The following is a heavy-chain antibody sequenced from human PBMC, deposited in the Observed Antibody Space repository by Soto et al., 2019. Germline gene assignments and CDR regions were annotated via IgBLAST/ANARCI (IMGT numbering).Heavy chain of an antibody. J-gene: IGHJ1*01. CDR3: ARVFPGQSGTVYSKSQRGKYFQH. CDR1: GGSFSGYY. V-gene: IGHV4-34*01. Sequence: SETLSLTCAVYGGSFSGYYWSWIRKPPGKGLEWIGEINHSGSTNYNPSLKSRVTISVDTSKNQFSLKLSSVTAADTAVYYCARVFPGQSGTVYSKSQRGKYFQHWGQGTRVTVSS. CDR2: INHSGST. D-gene: IGHD6-13*01.